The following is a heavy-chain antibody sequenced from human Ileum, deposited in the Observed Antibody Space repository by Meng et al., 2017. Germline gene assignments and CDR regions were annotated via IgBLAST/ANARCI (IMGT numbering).Heavy chain of an antibody. J-gene: IGHJ4*02. D-gene: IGHD2-15*01. CDR1: GGSISSYY. Sequence: QREGPRQGPVQASSTPSLTWTCSGGSISSYYWSWIRQPAGKGLEWIGRIYTSGSTNYNPSLKSRVTMSVDTSKNQFSLKLSSVTAADTAVYYCARAGSCSGDICYYLFEHWGQGTLVTVSS. V-gene: IGHV4-4*07. CDR3: ARAGSCSGDICYYLFEH. CDR2: IYTSGST.